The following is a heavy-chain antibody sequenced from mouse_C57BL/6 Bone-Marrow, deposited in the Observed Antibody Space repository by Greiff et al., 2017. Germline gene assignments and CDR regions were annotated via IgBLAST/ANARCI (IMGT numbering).Heavy chain of an antibody. V-gene: IGHV1-18*01. CDR3: ARRGSSYAMDY. J-gene: IGHJ4*01. CDR2: INPNNGGT. Sequence: VQLKQSGPELVKPGASVKIPCKASGYTFTDYNMDWVKQSHGKSLEWIGDINPNNGGTIYNQKFKGKATLTVDKSSSTAYMELRSLTSEDTAVYYCARRGSSYAMDYRGQGTSVTVSS. CDR1: GYTFTDYN.